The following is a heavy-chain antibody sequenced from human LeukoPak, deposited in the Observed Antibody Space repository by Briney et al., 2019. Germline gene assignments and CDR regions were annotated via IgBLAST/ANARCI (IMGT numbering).Heavy chain of an antibody. CDR3: ARRYCSRTGCYAFDS. CDR1: GFTFSNSS. J-gene: IGHJ4*02. V-gene: IGHV3-21*01. Sequence: GGSLRVSCAASGFTFSNSSMNWVRQAPGKGLEWVSSISRSGSNIYYADSVKGRFTMSRDNAKNSLYLQMNSLRAEDTAMYYCARRYCSRTGCYAFDSWGQGTLVTVSS. D-gene: IGHD2-2*01. CDR2: ISRSGSNI.